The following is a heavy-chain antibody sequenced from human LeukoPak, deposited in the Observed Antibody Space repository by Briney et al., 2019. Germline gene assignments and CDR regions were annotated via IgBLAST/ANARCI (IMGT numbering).Heavy chain of an antibody. J-gene: IGHJ4*02. D-gene: IGHD6-13*01. V-gene: IGHV3-23*01. Sequence: SCKASGGTFSSYAMSWVRQAPGKGLEWVSTISGSGGGTYFADSVKGRFTISRDNSKNTLYLQMNNLRPEDTAVYYCARGSYSSSWKTFDYWGQGTLVTVSS. CDR1: GGTFSSYA. CDR2: ISGSGGGT. CDR3: ARGSYSSSWKTFDY.